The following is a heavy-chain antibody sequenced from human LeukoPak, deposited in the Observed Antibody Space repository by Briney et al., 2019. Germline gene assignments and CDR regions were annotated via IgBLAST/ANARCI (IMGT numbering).Heavy chain of an antibody. D-gene: IGHD3-22*01. CDR3: AKDRWYYYDSSGYYYHPIHFDY. CDR1: GFTFDDYT. J-gene: IGHJ4*02. V-gene: IGHV3-43*01. Sequence: GGSLRLSCAASGFTFDDYTVHWVRHAPGKGLEWVSLISWDGGSTYFADSVKGRFTISRDNSKNTLYLQMNSLRAEDTAVYYCAKDRWYYYDSSGYYYHPIHFDYWGQGTLVTVSS. CDR2: ISWDGGST.